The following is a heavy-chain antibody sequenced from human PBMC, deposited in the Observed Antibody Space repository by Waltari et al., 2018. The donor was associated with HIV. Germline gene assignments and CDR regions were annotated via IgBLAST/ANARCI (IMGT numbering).Heavy chain of an antibody. J-gene: IGHJ4*02. CDR2: ISSSSSTI. V-gene: IGHV3-48*01. Sequence: EVQLVESGGGLVQPGGSLRLSCAASGFPFSSYSMNWFRRAPGKGLELVSYISSSSSTIYYADSVKGRFTISRDNAKNSLYLQMNSLRAEDTAVYYCARVGAAYFDYWGQGTLVTVSS. D-gene: IGHD2-15*01. CDR3: ARVGAAYFDY. CDR1: GFPFSSYS.